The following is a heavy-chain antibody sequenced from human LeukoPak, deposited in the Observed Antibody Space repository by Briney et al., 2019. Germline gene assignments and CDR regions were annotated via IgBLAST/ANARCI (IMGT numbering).Heavy chain of an antibody. CDR2: IIPSNGST. D-gene: IGHD4-11*01. Sequence: ASVTVSCTASGYAFTSYHIHWMRQAPGQGLGWMGIIIPSNGSTTYAQKFQGRVTMTRDTSTSTVYMELSSLTSDDTAVYFCARSVYNDYRGLGFWGQGTLVTVSS. V-gene: IGHV1-46*01. J-gene: IGHJ4*02. CDR3: ARSVYNDYRGLGF. CDR1: GYAFTSYH.